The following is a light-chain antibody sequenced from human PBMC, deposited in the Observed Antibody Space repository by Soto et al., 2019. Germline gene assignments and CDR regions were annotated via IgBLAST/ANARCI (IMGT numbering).Light chain of an antibody. CDR2: DDS. CDR3: HVWDSSSDHWL. Sequence: SYVLTQPPSVSVAPRQTARFTCGGNNIGSKSVHWYQHRPGQAPVLVVYDDSDRPSGIPERFSGSNSGNTATLTISRVEAGDEADYYCHVWDSSSDHWLFGGGTKLTVL. CDR1: NIGSKS. J-gene: IGLJ3*02. V-gene: IGLV3-21*02.